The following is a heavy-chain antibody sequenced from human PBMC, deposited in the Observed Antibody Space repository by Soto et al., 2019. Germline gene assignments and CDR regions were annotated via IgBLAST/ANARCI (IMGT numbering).Heavy chain of an antibody. D-gene: IGHD3-10*01. CDR1: GYPFITYG. CDR3: ARDRGGLGNYDY. CDR2: ISGHNAIT. J-gene: IGHJ4*02. Sequence: QVQLVQSGAEVKTPGASVKVSCKASGYPFITYGVAWVRQAPGQGLEWMGWISGHNAITNYAQKFQGRVTMTTDKSTNTADMELRSLTSDDTAVYYCARDRGGLGNYDYWGQGTLVTVSS. V-gene: IGHV1-18*01.